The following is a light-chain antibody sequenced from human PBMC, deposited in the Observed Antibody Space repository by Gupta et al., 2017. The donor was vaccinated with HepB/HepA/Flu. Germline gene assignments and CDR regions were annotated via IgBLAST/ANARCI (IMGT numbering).Light chain of an antibody. V-gene: IGKV4-1*01. CDR3: QQYYSVPRT. J-gene: IGKJ1*01. Sequence: IVLSHPPECLAVSLGERATINCKSSQTVLYNYDRKNYLAWYQQKPGQPPKVLIYEASIRAAGVPDRFSGSGSGTDFTLTVSTLQAEDVAVYYCQQYYSVPRTFGQGTKIEI. CDR2: EAS. CDR1: QTVLYNYDRKNY.